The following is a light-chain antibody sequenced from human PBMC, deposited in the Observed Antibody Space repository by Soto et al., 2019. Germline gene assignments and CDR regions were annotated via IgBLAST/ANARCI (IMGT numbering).Light chain of an antibody. CDR3: SSYAGSTTFYV. V-gene: IGLV2-23*01. Sequence: QSALIQPPSVSGSPGQSVTISCSGTTSDVGTFGLVSWFQQHPGKAPKLMIYEGSKRPAGVSKRFSGSKSGDTASLTISGLQAEDEADYYCSSYAGSTTFYVFGTGTKVTVL. CDR2: EGS. J-gene: IGLJ1*01. CDR1: TSDVGTFGL.